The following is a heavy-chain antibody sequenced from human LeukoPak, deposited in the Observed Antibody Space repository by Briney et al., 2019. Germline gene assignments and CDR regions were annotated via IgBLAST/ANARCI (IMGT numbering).Heavy chain of an antibody. CDR1: GFTFSSYS. V-gene: IGHV3-48*04. Sequence: GGSLRLSCAASGFTFSSYSMNWVRQAPGKGLEWVSYISSNNSTIYYADSVKGRFTISRDNAKNSLYLQMNSLRAEDTAVYYCARDTLFGYWGQGTLVTVSS. CDR2: ISSNNSTI. J-gene: IGHJ4*02. CDR3: ARDTLFGY.